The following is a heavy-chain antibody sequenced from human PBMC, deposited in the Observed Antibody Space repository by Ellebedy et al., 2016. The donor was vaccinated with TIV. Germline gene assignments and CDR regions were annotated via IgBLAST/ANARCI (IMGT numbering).Heavy chain of an antibody. Sequence: MPSETLSLTCTVSGGSIRSYSWNWIRQPPGKGLEWIGYVSHSGGTNYNPSLKSRVTISVDTSKNQFSLKLSSVTAADTAVYYCARVSAGTAHFDYWGQGTLVTVSS. J-gene: IGHJ4*02. CDR2: VSHSGGT. D-gene: IGHD6-13*01. V-gene: IGHV4-59*08. CDR1: GGSIRSYS. CDR3: ARVSAGTAHFDY.